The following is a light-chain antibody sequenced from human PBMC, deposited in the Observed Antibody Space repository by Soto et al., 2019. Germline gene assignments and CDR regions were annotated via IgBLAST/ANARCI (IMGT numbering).Light chain of an antibody. V-gene: IGKV4-1*01. CDR2: WAS. CDR1: QSVFSNSDNNNY. CDR3: QQYYDTPLT. Sequence: DIVMTQSPDSLAVSLGERATINCKSSQSVFSNSDNNNYLRCYQQKPGQPPKLLIYWASTWESGVPDRFGGAGSGADFTLTISSLQAEDVAVYYFQQYYDTPLTFGGGTRVEI. J-gene: IGKJ4*01.